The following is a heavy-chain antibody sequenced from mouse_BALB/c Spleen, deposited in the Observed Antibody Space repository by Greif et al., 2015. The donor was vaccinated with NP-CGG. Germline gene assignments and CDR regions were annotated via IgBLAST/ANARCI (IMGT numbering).Heavy chain of an antibody. CDR3: ARGPYYYGSSLDWYFDV. D-gene: IGHD1-1*01. J-gene: IGHJ1*01. CDR1: GYTFTSYW. V-gene: IGHV1-87*01. CDR2: IYPGDGDT. Sequence: QVQLQHSGAELARPGASVKLSCKASGYTFTSYWMQWVKQRPGQGLEWIGAIYPGDGDTRYTQKFKGKATLTADKSSSTAYMQLSSLASEDSAVYYCARGPYYYGSSLDWYFDVWGAGTTVTVSS.